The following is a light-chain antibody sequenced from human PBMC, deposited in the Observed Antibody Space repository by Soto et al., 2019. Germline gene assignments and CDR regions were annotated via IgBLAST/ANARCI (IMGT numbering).Light chain of an antibody. CDR1: QDIKNW. Sequence: DIQMTQSPSYVSASVGDRVTITCRASQDIKNWLAWYQQKPGKAPNLLIYTGSSLQSGVPSRFSGSGSGTDFTLTINSLQPEDFATYYCQQAASFPITFGQGTRLEI. CDR2: TGS. V-gene: IGKV1-12*01. J-gene: IGKJ5*01. CDR3: QQAASFPIT.